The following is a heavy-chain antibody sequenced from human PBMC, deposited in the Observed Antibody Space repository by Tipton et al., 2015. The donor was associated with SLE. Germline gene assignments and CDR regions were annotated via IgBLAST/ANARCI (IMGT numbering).Heavy chain of an antibody. CDR2: IGHDGVGT. D-gene: IGHD4/OR15-4a*01. CDR1: GLIFSNFA. J-gene: IGHJ4*02. CDR3: AKPVYGATPLDF. Sequence: SLRLSCAASGLIFSNFAMSWVRLAPGEGLEWVSGIGHDGVGTYYADSVKGRFTISRDNSKNTVHLQMNSLTADDTAVYYCAKPVYGATPLDFWGQGTLVTVSS. V-gene: IGHV3-23*01.